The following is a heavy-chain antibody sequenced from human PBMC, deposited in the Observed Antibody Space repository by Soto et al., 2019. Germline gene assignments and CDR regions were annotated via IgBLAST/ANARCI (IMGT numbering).Heavy chain of an antibody. CDR3: ARWDYGVYARFDY. J-gene: IGHJ4*02. CDR2: MNPNSGNT. Sequence: QVQLVQSGAEVKKSGASVKVSCKASGYTFTSHDINWVRQATGQGLEWMGWMNPNSGNTGYAQKFQGRVTMTRNTSISTAYMELRSLRSEDTAVYYCARWDYGVYARFDYWGQGTLVTVSS. V-gene: IGHV1-8*01. D-gene: IGHD4-17*01. CDR1: GYTFTSHD.